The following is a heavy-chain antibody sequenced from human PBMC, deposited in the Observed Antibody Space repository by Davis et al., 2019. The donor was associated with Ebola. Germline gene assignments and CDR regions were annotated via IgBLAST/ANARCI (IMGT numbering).Heavy chain of an antibody. CDR2: FNNDGTRT. CDR1: GFTFSSYW. D-gene: IGHD3-16*01. Sequence: PGGSLRLSCAASGFTFSSYWMHWVRQPPGKGLVSVSRFNNDGTRTSYADSVKGRFTISRDNSKNTLYLQMNSLRAEDTAVYNCAAGGRGGGFDVWGQGTMVTVS. CDR3: AAGGRGGGFDV. V-gene: IGHV3-74*01. J-gene: IGHJ3*01.